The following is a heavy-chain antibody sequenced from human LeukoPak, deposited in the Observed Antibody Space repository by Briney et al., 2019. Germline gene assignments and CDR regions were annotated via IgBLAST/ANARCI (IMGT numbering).Heavy chain of an antibody. D-gene: IGHD6-25*01. J-gene: IGHJ6*02. V-gene: IGHV4-39*01. Sequence: SETLSLTCTVSGGSISSSNHFWGWIRQPPGKGLEWIGNIYYSGSTYYNPSLKSRVTISLDTSKNQFSLQLSSVTVADTAVYYCARQLYSSATVWGQGTTVTVSS. CDR3: ARQLYSSATV. CDR2: IYYSGST. CDR1: GGSISSSNHF.